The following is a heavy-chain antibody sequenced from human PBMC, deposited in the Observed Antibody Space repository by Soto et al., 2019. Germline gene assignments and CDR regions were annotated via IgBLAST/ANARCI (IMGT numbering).Heavy chain of an antibody. Sequence: QVQLVQSGAEVKEPGASLSLYCKASGYTFTTYNLHWLRQAPGQGLEWMGIISPNGTYTGYGQRVRGRVTIKYDTSTSTVYMALNSLTSEDTAVYYCATEGPQTYFFGHWGQGTLVTVSS. CDR2: ISPNGTYT. V-gene: IGHV1-46*01. CDR1: GYTFTTYN. CDR3: ATEGPQTYFFGH. J-gene: IGHJ4*02.